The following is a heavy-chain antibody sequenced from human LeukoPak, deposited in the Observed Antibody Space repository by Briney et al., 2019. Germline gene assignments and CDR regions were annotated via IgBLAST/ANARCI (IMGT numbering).Heavy chain of an antibody. CDR3: ASRIAVSKFDY. D-gene: IGHD6-19*01. CDR1: GGSISSSNYY. Sequence: SETLSLTCSVSGGSISSSNYYWAWIRQPPGKGLQWIGSIFYSGSTYYNPSLKSRVTISVDTSKNQFSLRLSSVTAADTAVYYCASRIAVSKFDYWGQGTLVTVSS. CDR2: IFYSGST. V-gene: IGHV4-39*07. J-gene: IGHJ4*02.